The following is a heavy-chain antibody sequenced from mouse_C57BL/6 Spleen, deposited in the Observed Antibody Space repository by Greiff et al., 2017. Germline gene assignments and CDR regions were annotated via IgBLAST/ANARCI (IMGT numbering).Heavy chain of an antibody. V-gene: IGHV1-42*01. D-gene: IGHD2-4*01. J-gene: IGHJ3*01. Sequence: EVQLQQSGPELVKPGASVKISCKASGYSFTGYYMNWVKQSPEKSLEWIGEINPSTGGTTYNQKFKAKATLTVDKSSSTAYMQLKSLTSEDSAVYYCARRDYDYAARFAYWGQGTLVTVSA. CDR1: GYSFTGYY. CDR2: INPSTGGT. CDR3: ARRDYDYAARFAY.